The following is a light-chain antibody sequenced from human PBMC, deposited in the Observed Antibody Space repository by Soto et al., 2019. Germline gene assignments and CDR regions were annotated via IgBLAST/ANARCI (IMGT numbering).Light chain of an antibody. Sequence: EIMMTQSPATLSVSPGERATLSCRASQSVRNNLAWYQQKPGQAPRLLIYYASTRATGVPARFSGSGSGTEFPLTISSLQSEDSAFYYCQQYNNWPPITFGQGTRLEIK. V-gene: IGKV3-15*01. CDR1: QSVRNN. CDR3: QQYNNWPPIT. CDR2: YAS. J-gene: IGKJ5*01.